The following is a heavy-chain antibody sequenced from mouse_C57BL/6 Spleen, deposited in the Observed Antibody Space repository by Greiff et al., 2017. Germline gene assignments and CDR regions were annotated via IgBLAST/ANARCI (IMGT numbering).Heavy chain of an antibody. CDR2: INPYNGGT. CDR1: GYTFTDYY. V-gene: IGHV1-19*01. CDR3: AREGDYDDY. Sequence: DVKLQESGPVLVKPGASVKMSCKASGYTFTDYYMNWVKQSHGKSLEWIGVINPYNGGTSYNQKFKGKATLTVDKSSSTAYMELNSLTSEDSAVYYCAREGDYDDYWGQGTTLTVSS. J-gene: IGHJ2*01. D-gene: IGHD2-4*01.